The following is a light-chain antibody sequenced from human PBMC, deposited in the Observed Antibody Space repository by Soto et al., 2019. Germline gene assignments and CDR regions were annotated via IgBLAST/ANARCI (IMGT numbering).Light chain of an antibody. Sequence: IQLTQSPSSLSASVGDRVTITCRASQGISSYLAWYQQKPGKAPKLLIYAASTLQSGVPSRFSGSGSGTDFTLTISSLQPEDFATYYCQQSYSVITFGQGTRLEIK. CDR3: QQSYSVIT. CDR1: QGISSY. V-gene: IGKV1-9*01. J-gene: IGKJ5*01. CDR2: AAS.